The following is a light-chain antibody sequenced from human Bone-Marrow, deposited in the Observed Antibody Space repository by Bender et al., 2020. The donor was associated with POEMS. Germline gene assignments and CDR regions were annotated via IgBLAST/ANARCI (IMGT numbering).Light chain of an antibody. J-gene: IGLJ3*02. CDR2: DVS. V-gene: IGLV2-14*03. CDR3: CSYTSTSTWV. CDR1: SSDVGGYNY. Sequence: QSALTQPASVSGSPGQSITIPCTGTSSDVGGYNYVSWYQQHPGKAPKIMISDVSNRPSGVSDRCSGSKSGNTASLTISGLQAEDEADYFCCSYTSTSTWVFGGGTKLTVL.